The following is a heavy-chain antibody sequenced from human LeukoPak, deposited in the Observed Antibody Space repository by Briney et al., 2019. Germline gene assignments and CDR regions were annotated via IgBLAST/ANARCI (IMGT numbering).Heavy chain of an antibody. D-gene: IGHD6-13*01. Sequence: ASVKVSCKASGGTFSSYAISWVRQAPGQGLEWMGGIIPIFGTANYAQKFQGRVTITADESTSTAYMELSSLRSEDTAVYYCARRQQLEYYYYMDVWGKGTTVTVSS. V-gene: IGHV1-69*13. CDR1: GGTFSSYA. J-gene: IGHJ6*03. CDR2: IIPIFGTA. CDR3: ARRQQLEYYYYMDV.